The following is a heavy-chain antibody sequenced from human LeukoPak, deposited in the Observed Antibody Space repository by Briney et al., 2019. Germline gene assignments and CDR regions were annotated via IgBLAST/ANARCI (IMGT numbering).Heavy chain of an antibody. Sequence: ASVKVSCKASGGTFSSYAISWVRKAPGQGLKWMGGIIPIFGTANYAQKFQGRVTITADKSTSTAYMELSSLRSEDTAVYYCARVNCSSTSCYAPGDYWGQGTLVTVSS. CDR1: GGTFSSYA. V-gene: IGHV1-69*06. J-gene: IGHJ4*02. CDR2: IIPIFGTA. CDR3: ARVNCSSTSCYAPGDY. D-gene: IGHD2-2*01.